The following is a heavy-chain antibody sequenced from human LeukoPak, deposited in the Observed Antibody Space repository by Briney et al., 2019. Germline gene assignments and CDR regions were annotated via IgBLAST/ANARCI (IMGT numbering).Heavy chain of an antibody. J-gene: IGHJ6*03. Sequence: GGSLRLSCAASEFTFSSYWMHWVRQAPGKGLVWVSRINPDGRTISYADSVKDRFTISRDNAKNTLYLQMNSLRAEDTAVYYCARTGSTSHSYYYYYYMDVWGKGTTVTVSS. D-gene: IGHD2-2*01. CDR3: ARTGSTSHSYYYYYYMDV. CDR1: EFTFSSYW. V-gene: IGHV3-74*01. CDR2: INPDGRTI.